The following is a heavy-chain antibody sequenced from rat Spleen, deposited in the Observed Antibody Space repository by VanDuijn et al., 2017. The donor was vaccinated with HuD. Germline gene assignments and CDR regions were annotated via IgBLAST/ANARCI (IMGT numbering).Heavy chain of an antibody. V-gene: IGHV3-3*01. CDR1: GCSISSSYR. D-gene: IGHD1-10*01. J-gene: IGHJ2*01. CDR3: ARDNNYKAY. Sequence: EVQLQESGPGLVKPSQSLSLTCSVTGCSISSSYRWNWIRKFPRNKLEWMGYIDSAGSTNYNPSLKSRISITRDTSKNQFFLQVNSVTTEDTATYYCARDNNYKAYWGQGVMVTVSS. CDR2: IDSAGST.